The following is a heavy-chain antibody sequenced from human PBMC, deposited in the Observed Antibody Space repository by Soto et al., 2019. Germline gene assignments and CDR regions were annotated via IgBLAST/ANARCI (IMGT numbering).Heavy chain of an antibody. J-gene: IGHJ6*03. Sequence: GSSVKVSCKASGCTFSSYAISWVRQAPGQGLEWMGWISAYNGNTNYAQKLQGRVTMTTDTSTSTAYMELRSLRSDDTAVYYCARVVDDWSADYYYYCYMDVWGKGTTVTVSS. D-gene: IGHD3-9*01. V-gene: IGHV1-18*01. CDR3: ARVVDDWSADYYYYCYMDV. CDR1: GCTFSSYA. CDR2: ISAYNGNT.